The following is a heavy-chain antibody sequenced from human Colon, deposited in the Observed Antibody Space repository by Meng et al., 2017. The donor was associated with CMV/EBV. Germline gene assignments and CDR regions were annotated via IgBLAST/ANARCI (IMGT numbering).Heavy chain of an antibody. Sequence: CAASGFTFSNIRMHWVRQAPGKGLVWVSRINGDGSRTNYADSVKGRFTTSRDNAKNTLYLQMNSLRDEDTAVYYCATTVEVGITSGGWGQGTLVTVSS. D-gene: IGHD1-26*01. CDR2: INGDGSRT. CDR1: GFTFSNIR. V-gene: IGHV3-74*01. CDR3: ATTVEVGITSGG. J-gene: IGHJ4*02.